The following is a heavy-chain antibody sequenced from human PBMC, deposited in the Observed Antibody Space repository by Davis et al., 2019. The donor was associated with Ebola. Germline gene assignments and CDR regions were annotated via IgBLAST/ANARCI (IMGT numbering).Heavy chain of an antibody. J-gene: IGHJ5*02. D-gene: IGHD4-23*01. CDR1: GYTFTSYY. Sequence: ASVKVSCKASGYTFTSYYMHWVRQAPGQGLEWMGIINPSGDSTSYAQTFRGRLNVTRDTSTSTAYMELTSLTSDDTAVYYCAGDYGGQVNWFDPWGQGTLVTVSS. V-gene: IGHV1-46*01. CDR2: INPSGDST. CDR3: AGDYGGQVNWFDP.